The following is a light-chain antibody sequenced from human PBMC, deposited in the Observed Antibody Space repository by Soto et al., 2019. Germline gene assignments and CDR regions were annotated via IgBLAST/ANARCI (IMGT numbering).Light chain of an antibody. J-gene: IGKJ2*01. V-gene: IGKV3-15*01. CDR1: QSVSSN. Sequence: EIVMTQSPATLSVSPGERATFSCRASQSVSSNLAWYQQKPGQAPRLLIYGASIRATGIPARFSGSGSGTEFTLTISSLQSEDFAVYYCQQSYSAPVTFGQGTKL. CDR3: QQSYSAPVT. CDR2: GAS.